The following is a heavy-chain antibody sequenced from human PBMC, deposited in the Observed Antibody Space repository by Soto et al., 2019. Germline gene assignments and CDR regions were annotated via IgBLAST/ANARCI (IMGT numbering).Heavy chain of an antibody. CDR1: GYTFTSYG. CDR2: ISAYNDNP. V-gene: IGHV1-18*01. Sequence: ASVKVSCKASGYTFTSYGITWVRQAPGQGLEWMGWISAYNDNPRYAQNLQGLQGRVTMTTDTSTSTAYMELRSVSSDDTALYYCAADCYCFSGTSPYEFDTWGLGTLVTVSS. CDR3: AADCYCFSGTSPYEFDT. D-gene: IGHD2-15*01. J-gene: IGHJ5*01.